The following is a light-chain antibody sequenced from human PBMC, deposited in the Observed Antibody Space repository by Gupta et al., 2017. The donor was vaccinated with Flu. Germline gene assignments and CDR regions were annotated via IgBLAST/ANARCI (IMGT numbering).Light chain of an antibody. J-gene: IGKJ3*01. CDR3: QQYGRSPFT. Sequence: GTRSLSTGDRATLHCRASKSVSSSYLAWYQQKPGQAPRLLIFDASTRATGIPDRFSGSGSGTDFTLTISRLEPEDFAVYYCQQYGRSPFTFGPGTKVDIK. CDR1: KSVSSSY. CDR2: DAS. V-gene: IGKV3-20*01.